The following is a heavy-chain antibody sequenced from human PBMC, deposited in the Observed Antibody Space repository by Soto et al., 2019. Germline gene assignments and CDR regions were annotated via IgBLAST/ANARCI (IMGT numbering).Heavy chain of an antibody. CDR1: GDSISNLDYF. CDR3: ARGRYCLTGRCFPNWFDS. CDR2: IYKSATT. J-gene: IGHJ5*01. Sequence: SETLSLTCSVSGDSISNLDYFWSWIRQPPGQALEYIGYIYKSATTYYNPSFESRIAISVDTSKSQFSLNVTSVTAADTAVYFCARGRYCLTGRCFPNWFDSWGQGALVTVSS. D-gene: IGHD7-27*01. V-gene: IGHV4-30-4*01.